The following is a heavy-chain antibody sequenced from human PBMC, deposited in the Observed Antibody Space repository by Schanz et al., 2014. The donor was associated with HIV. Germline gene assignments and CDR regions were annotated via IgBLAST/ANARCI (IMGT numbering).Heavy chain of an antibody. J-gene: IGHJ4*02. CDR3: AREGVEPHLDY. CDR2: IWFDGSNK. Sequence: QVQLVESGGGVVQPGRSLRLSCAASGFTFSSYDMHWVRQATGKGLEWVAVIWFDGSNKKYVDSVKGRFTISRDNSENTLYLQMNSLRGEDTGVYYCAREGVEPHLDYWGQGTLVTVSS. V-gene: IGHV3-33*08. CDR1: GFTFSSYD.